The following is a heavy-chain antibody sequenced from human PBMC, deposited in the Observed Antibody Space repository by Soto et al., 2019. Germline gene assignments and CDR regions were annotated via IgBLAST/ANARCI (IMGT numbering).Heavy chain of an antibody. Sequence: QVQLVQSGAEVKKPGSSVKVSCKASGGTFSSYAISWVRQAPGQGLEWMGGIIPIFGTANYAQKFQGRVTITADESKRTGYMEPRSLRSEDTAVYFCARDSCCSGRPTGAHYWGQGTLVTLSS. J-gene: IGHJ4*02. CDR1: GGTFSSYA. V-gene: IGHV1-69*01. CDR2: IIPIFGTA. CDR3: ARDSCCSGRPTGAHY. D-gene: IGHD3-10*02.